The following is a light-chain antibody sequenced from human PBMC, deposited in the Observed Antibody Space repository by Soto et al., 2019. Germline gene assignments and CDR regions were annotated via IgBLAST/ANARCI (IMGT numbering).Light chain of an antibody. CDR2: GAS. Sequence: EIVLTQSPGTLYLSPGERGTLSCRASQRVSTYLAWYQQKPGQAPRLLIYGASSRAAGIPDRFTGSGSGTDFTLTISRLEPEDFAVYYCQQFVTTPWTCGQGTKVEIK. V-gene: IGKV3-20*01. CDR1: QRVSTY. J-gene: IGKJ1*01. CDR3: QQFVTTPWT.